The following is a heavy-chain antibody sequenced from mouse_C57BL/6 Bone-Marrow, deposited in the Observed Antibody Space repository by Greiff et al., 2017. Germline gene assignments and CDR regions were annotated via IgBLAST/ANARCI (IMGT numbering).Heavy chain of an antibody. Sequence: DVMLVESGGGLVQPGGSLKLSRAASGFTFSDYGMAWVRQAPRKGPEWVAFISNLAYSIYYADTVTGRFTISRENAKNTLYLEMSSLRSEDTAMYYCARQSTGAMDYWGQGTSVTVSS. CDR2: ISNLAYSI. CDR1: GFTFSDYG. V-gene: IGHV5-15*01. D-gene: IGHD1-1*01. CDR3: ARQSTGAMDY. J-gene: IGHJ4*01.